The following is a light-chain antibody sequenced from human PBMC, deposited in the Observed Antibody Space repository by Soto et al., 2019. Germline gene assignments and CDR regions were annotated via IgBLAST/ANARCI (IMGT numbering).Light chain of an antibody. CDR2: WAS. Sequence: DIVMTHSPDSLAVSLGERATINCKSSQRVLYSSNNKNYLAWYQQKPGQPPKALIYWASTRESGVPDRFSGSGSGTDFTLTISSLQAEDVAVYYCQQYYTTPWTFGQGTKVDIK. CDR3: QQYYTTPWT. V-gene: IGKV4-1*01. J-gene: IGKJ1*01. CDR1: QRVLYSSNNKNY.